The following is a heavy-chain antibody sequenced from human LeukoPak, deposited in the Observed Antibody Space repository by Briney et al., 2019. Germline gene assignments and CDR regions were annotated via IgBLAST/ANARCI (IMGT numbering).Heavy chain of an antibody. CDR3: ARGGNYWDAFDI. J-gene: IGHJ3*02. V-gene: IGHV4-59*12. CDR1: GGSISSYY. Sequence: SETLSLTCTVSGGSISSYYWSWIRQPSGKGLEWIGYIYYSGSTNYNPSLKSRVTISVDTSKNQFSLKVTSVTAADTAVYFCARGGNYWDAFDIWGQGTMVTVSS. D-gene: IGHD1-26*01. CDR2: IYYSGST.